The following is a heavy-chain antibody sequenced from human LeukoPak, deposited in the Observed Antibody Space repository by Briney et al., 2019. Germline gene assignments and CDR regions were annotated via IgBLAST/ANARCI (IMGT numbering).Heavy chain of an antibody. J-gene: IGHJ4*02. D-gene: IGHD1-26*01. CDR2: VYYTGNT. CDR3: ARGPESYYDRHFDY. CDR1: AGSISTYY. Sequence: SETLSLACTVSAGSISTYYGSWIRQPPGKGLEWIGYVYYTGNTDYNPSLKSRVTISVDTSKKQFSLNLRSVSAADTAVYYCARGPESYYDRHFDYWGQGTLVTVSS. V-gene: IGHV4-59*01.